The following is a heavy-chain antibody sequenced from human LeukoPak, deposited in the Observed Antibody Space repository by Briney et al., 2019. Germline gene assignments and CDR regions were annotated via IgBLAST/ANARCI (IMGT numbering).Heavy chain of an antibody. CDR3: ARVDASGYVRFDP. CDR2: IYHCGST. V-gene: IGHV4-38-2*01. CDR1: GYSISSGYY. D-gene: IGHD5-12*01. Sequence: KSSETLSLTCAVSGYSISSGYYWGWIRQPPGKGLEWIGSIYHCGSTYYNPSLKSRVTISVDTSKNQFSLKLSSVTAADTAVYYCARVDASGYVRFDPWGQGTLVTVSS. J-gene: IGHJ5*02.